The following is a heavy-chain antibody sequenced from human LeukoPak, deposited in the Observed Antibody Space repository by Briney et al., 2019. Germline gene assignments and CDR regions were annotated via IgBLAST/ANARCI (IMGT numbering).Heavy chain of an antibody. D-gene: IGHD7-27*01. J-gene: IGHJ6*02. V-gene: IGHV3-13*01. CDR3: ARAGFDADNWGSPGMDV. CDR2: IGTAGDT. CDR1: GFTFSSYD. Sequence: GGSLRLSCAASGFTFSSYDMHWVRQATGKGLEWVSAIGTAGDTYYPGSVKGRFTISRENAKNSLYLQMNSLRAGDTAVYYCARAGFDADNWGSPGMDVWGQGTTVTVSS.